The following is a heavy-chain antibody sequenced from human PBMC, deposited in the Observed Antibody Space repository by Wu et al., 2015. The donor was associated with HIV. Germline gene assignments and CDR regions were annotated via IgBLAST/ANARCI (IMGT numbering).Heavy chain of an antibody. J-gene: IGHJ4*02. CDR2: INPSAYST. D-gene: IGHD5-12*01. CDR1: GYSFTSYG. CDR3: VRATPYSGREYFDS. V-gene: IGHV1-46*03. Sequence: FQLVQSGAEVKKPGASVRVSCKASGYSFTSYGITWVRQAPGQGLEWMGIINPSAYSTVYAQKFQGRVSMTRDTSTSTLYMELSSLRSEDTAVYFCVRATPYSGREYFDSWGQGTLVTVSS.